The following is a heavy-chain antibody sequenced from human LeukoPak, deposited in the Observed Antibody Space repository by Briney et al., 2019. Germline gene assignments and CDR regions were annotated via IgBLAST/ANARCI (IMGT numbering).Heavy chain of an antibody. CDR3: ARELSSGWGLFDY. D-gene: IGHD6-19*01. CDR1: GFTFSSYS. J-gene: IGHJ4*02. CDR2: IKQDGSEK. V-gene: IGHV3-7*01. Sequence: GGSLRLSCAASGFTFSSYSMSWVRQAPGKGLEWVANIKQDGSEKYYVDSVKGRFTISKDNAKNSLYLQMNSLRAEDTAVYYCARELSSGWGLFDYWGQGTLVTVSS.